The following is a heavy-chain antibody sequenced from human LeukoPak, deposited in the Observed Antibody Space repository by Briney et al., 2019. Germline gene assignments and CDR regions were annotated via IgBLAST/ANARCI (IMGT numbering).Heavy chain of an antibody. V-gene: IGHV3-23*01. D-gene: IGHD6-19*01. J-gene: IGHJ4*02. CDR3: AKINIAVAGTGY. Sequence: GGSLRLSCAASGFTFSSSAMSWVRQAPGKGLEWVSAISNNGGYTYYADSVKGRFTISRDNSKNTLYLQMNSLRAEDTAVYYCAKINIAVAGTGYWGQGTLVTVSS. CDR2: ISNNGGYT. CDR1: GFTFSSSA.